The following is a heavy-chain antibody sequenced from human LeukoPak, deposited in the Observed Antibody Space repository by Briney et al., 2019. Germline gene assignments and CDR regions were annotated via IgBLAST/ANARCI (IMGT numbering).Heavy chain of an antibody. D-gene: IGHD6-19*01. V-gene: IGHV4-61*08. CDR2: IYYSGST. Sequence: SETLSLTCTVSGGSISSGDYYWSWIRQPPGKGLEWTGYIYYSGSTNYNPSLKSRVTISVDTSENQFSLRLSSVTAADTAIYYCARAVSGRFDYWGQGTLVTVSS. CDR3: ARAVSGRFDY. J-gene: IGHJ4*02. CDR1: GGSISSGDYY.